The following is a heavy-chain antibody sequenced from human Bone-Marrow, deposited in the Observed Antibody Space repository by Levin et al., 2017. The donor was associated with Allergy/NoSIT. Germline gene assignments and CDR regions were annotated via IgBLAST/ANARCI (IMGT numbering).Heavy chain of an antibody. J-gene: IGHJ4*02. CDR2: SRNKANSYIA. V-gene: IGHV3-72*01. Sequence: QTGGSLRLSCAASGFTFSGHYMDWVRQAPGKGLEWVGRSRNKANSYIAEYAASVIGRFTISRDDSKNSLYLQMNSLNTEDTAVYYCAREGVDIAMAFDYWGQGTLLTVSS. D-gene: IGHD5-18*01. CDR3: AREGVDIAMAFDY. CDR1: GFTFSGHY.